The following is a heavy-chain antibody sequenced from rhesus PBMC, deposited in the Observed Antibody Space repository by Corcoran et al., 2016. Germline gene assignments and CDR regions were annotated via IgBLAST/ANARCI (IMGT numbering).Heavy chain of an antibody. CDR2: ISSGGSN. CDR3: ARAPNFGFDY. V-gene: IGHV4S14*01. J-gene: IGHJ4*01. Sequence: QVQLQESGPGLVKPPETLSLTCAVSGGSFSGYWWGWSRQPPGKGLEWIGHISSGGSNYLNPSLKSRVTLSVDTSKNQVSLKLSSVTAADTAVYYCARAPNFGFDYWGQGVLVTVSS. CDR1: GGSFSGYW.